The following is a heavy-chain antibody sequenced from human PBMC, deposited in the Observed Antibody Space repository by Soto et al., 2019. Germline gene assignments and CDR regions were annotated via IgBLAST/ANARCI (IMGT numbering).Heavy chain of an antibody. J-gene: IGHJ5*02. CDR1: GFTFRSYA. D-gene: IGHD2-15*01. V-gene: IGHV3-23*01. CDR2: ISGSGGGT. Sequence: GGSLRLSCAASGFTFRSYAMSWVRQAPGKGLEWVSLISGSGGGTYYADSVKGRFTISRDNAKNTLYLQMNSLRAEDTAVYYCAKDYGYCSGGSCYSSGWFDPWGQGTLVTVSS. CDR3: AKDYGYCSGGSCYSSGWFDP.